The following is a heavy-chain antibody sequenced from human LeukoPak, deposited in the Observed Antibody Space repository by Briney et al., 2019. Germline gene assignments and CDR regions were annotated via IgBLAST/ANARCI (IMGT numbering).Heavy chain of an antibody. Sequence: QAGGSLRLSCAASGFTFSSYWMSWVRQAPGKGLEWVANIKQDGSEKYYVDSVKGRFTISRDNARNSLYLQMNSLRAGDTAVYYCARVLYDFWSGYYIGWYFDLWGRGTLVTVSS. CDR3: ARVLYDFWSGYYIGWYFDL. CDR1: GFTFSSYW. J-gene: IGHJ2*01. D-gene: IGHD3-3*01. V-gene: IGHV3-7*01. CDR2: IKQDGSEK.